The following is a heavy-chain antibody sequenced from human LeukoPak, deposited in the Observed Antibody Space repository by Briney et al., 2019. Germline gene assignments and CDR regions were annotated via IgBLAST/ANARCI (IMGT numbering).Heavy chain of an antibody. Sequence: GGSLRLSCAGTGFTFSTYSMNWVRQTPDKGLEWVSSISSSSSYICYADSVKGRFTISRDNAKNSLYLQMNSLRAEDTAVYYCARAFSPDGMDVWGQGTTVTVSS. V-gene: IGHV3-21*01. J-gene: IGHJ6*02. CDR2: ISSSSSYI. CDR3: ARAFSPDGMDV. CDR1: GFTFSTYS.